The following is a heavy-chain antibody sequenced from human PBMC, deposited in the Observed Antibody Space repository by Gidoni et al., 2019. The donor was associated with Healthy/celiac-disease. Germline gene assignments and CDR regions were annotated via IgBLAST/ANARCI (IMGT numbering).Heavy chain of an antibody. J-gene: IGHJ5*02. CDR1: GCSLSSSNW. V-gene: IGHV4-4*02. CDR2: SYHSGST. CDR3: ARVSGYYPLTSWFDP. D-gene: IGHD3-22*01. Sequence: QVQLQESGPGLVKPSGTLSLTCAVSGCSLSSSNWWSWVRQPPGKGLEWIGESYHSGSTNYNPSLKSRVTISVDKSKNQFSLKLSSVTAADTAVYYCARVSGYYPLTSWFDPWGQGTLVTVSS.